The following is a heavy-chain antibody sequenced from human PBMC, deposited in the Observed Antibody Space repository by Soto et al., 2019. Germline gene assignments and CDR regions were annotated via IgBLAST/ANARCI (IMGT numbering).Heavy chain of an antibody. CDR2: IIPSFGPA. CDR1: GGTFSSDA. J-gene: IGHJ6*02. D-gene: IGHD6-19*01. CDR3: ARWHQSSGGLDV. V-gene: IGHV1-69*01. Sequence: QVQLVQSGDEVKKPGSSVKVSCKASGGTFSSDAISWVRQSPGQGLAWMGGIIPSFGPAKYEQKLQGRVTITAYECTSTAYMDLLSLRSQDTAVYYCARWHQSSGGLDVWCQGTTVTVSS.